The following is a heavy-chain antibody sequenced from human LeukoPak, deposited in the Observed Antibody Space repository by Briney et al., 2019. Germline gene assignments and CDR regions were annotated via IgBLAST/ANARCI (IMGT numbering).Heavy chain of an antibody. V-gene: IGHV3-23*01. CDR2: ISGSGGST. CDR1: GFTFSSYA. Sequence: GGSLRLSCAASGFTFSSYAMSWVRQAPGKGLEWVSAISGSGGSTYYADSVKGRFTISRGNSKNTLYLQMNSLRAEDTAVYYCAKDHPYCGGDCYEVAYYFDYWGQGTLVTVSS. CDR3: AKDHPYCGGDCYEVAYYFDY. J-gene: IGHJ4*02. D-gene: IGHD2-21*01.